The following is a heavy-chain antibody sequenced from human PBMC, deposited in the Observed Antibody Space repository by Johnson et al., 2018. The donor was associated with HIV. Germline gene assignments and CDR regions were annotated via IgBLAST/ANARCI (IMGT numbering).Heavy chain of an antibody. CDR2: IRFDGSDE. J-gene: IGHJ3*02. V-gene: IGHV3-30*02. CDR1: GFTFSYYG. CDR3: ARDGWGSRGWDDAFDI. D-gene: IGHD6-19*01. Sequence: QVQLVESGGGVVQPGGSLRLSCAAFGFTFSYYGMHWVRQAPGKGLEWVAFIRFDGSDEYYSNSVKGRFTISRDNSKNTLYLQMNSLRPEDTAMYYCARDGWGSRGWDDAFDIWGQGTMVTVSS.